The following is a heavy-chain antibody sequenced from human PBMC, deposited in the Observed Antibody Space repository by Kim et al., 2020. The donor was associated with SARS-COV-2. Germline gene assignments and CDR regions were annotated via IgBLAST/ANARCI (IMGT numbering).Heavy chain of an antibody. Sequence: SETLSLTCTVSGGSISSYYWSWIRQPAGKGLEWIGRIYTSGSTNYNPSLKSRVTMSVDTSKNQFSLKLSSVTAADTAVYYCARDPMAWFGELPKYYYYYYGMDVWGQGTTVTVSS. V-gene: IGHV4-4*07. D-gene: IGHD3-10*01. J-gene: IGHJ6*02. CDR3: ARDPMAWFGELPKYYYYYYGMDV. CDR2: IYTSGST. CDR1: GGSISSYY.